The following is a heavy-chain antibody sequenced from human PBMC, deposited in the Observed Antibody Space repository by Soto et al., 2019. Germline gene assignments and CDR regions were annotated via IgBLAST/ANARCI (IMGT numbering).Heavy chain of an antibody. CDR2: INPDSGST. D-gene: IGHD6-13*01. Sequence: QVQLVQSGAEVKKPGASVKVSCRTSGYTFTHYYIHWVRQAPGQGLEWLGIINPDSGSTNYAQDFQGRVTLTMDTSTTTVYMELSGLRAEDAAILYCARDLAAGDHWGQGTLVTVSS. CDR1: GYTFTHYY. V-gene: IGHV1-46*01. J-gene: IGHJ4*02. CDR3: ARDLAAGDH.